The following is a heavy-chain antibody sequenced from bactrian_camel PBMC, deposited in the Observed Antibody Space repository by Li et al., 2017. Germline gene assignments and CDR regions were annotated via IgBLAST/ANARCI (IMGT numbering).Heavy chain of an antibody. J-gene: IGHJ4*01. V-gene: IGHV3S53*01. CDR2: IDSLAIT. CDR3: AAADRERGLVLDGNSWFCDG. D-gene: IGHD6*01. CDR1: SYRGCMA. Sequence: QVQLVESGGGSVQAGGSLTLSSAASSYRGCMAWVRQAPGKEREAVASIDSLAITRYADSVKGRFTISRDRAKNLLELQMNSLKPEDTAMYYCAAADRERGLVLDGNSWFCDGWGQGTQVTVS.